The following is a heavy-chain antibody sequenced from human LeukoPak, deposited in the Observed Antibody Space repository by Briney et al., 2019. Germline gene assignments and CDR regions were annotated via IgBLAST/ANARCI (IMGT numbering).Heavy chain of an antibody. D-gene: IGHD6-13*01. CDR3: ARDRSWQQLAGLGPEFDY. J-gene: IGHJ4*02. Sequence: GGSLRLSCAASGFTFSTYWMAWVRQAPGKGLEWVANIDQDGRDKYYVDSVKGRFTISRDNAKNSLYLQMNSLRVEDTALYYCARDRSWQQLAGLGPEFDYWGQGTLVTVSS. CDR2: IDQDGRDK. CDR1: GFTFSTYW. V-gene: IGHV3-7*01.